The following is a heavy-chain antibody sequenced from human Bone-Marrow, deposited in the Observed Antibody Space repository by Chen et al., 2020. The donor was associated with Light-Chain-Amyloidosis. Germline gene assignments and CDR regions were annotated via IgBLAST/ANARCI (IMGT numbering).Heavy chain of an antibody. CDR2: IRGSGGSR. D-gene: IGHD3-9*01. CDR1: GFAFSSYA. V-gene: IGHV3-23*04. CDR3: AKDISYDDILPGYPADAFDI. Sequence: EVQLVESGGGLLQRGGSLRLSCAASGFAFSSYAMSWVRQARGKGLEWVSTIRGSGGSRYYGDSVNGRLTISRDKSKNALFLQMNSLRAEDTAVYYCAKDISYDDILPGYPADAFDIWGQGTMVTVSS. J-gene: IGHJ3*02.